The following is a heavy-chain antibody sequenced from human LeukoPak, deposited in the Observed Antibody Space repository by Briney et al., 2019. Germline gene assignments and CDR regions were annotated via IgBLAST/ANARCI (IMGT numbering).Heavy chain of an antibody. CDR3: ARGAYCGANCYSYFDY. Sequence: PSETLSLTCTVSGGSISSYFWIWIRQPPGKGLEWIGYIYYSGSTNYNPSVKSRVTISLDTPRNQFSLRPSSVTAADTAVYFCARGAYCGANCYSYFDYWGQGTLVTVSS. CDR1: GGSISSYF. D-gene: IGHD2-21*01. J-gene: IGHJ4*02. CDR2: IYYSGST. V-gene: IGHV4-59*01.